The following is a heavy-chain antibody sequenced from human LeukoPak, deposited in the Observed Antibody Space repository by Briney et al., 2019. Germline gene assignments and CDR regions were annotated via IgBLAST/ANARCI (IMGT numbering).Heavy chain of an antibody. CDR2: IYHSGNS. D-gene: IGHD5-12*01. CDR3: ARDSSGGYGFIDY. Sequence: TLSLTCIVSGGSINSSGYYWSWIRQHPGKGLEWIGCIYHSGNSYYNPSLKSRVIISVDTSKNQFSLKLNSVTAADTAVYYCARDSSGGYGFIDYWGQGSLVTVSS. J-gene: IGHJ4*02. CDR1: GGSINSSGYY. V-gene: IGHV4-31*03.